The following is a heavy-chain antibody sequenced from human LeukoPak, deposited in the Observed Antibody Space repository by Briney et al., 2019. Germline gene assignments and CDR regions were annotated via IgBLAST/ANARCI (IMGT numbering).Heavy chain of an antibody. CDR1: GYTFTSYD. D-gene: IGHD2-2*01. J-gene: IGHJ6*03. CDR3: ARARRNYCSSTSCYALFYYYMDV. Sequence: GASVKVSCKASGYTFTSYDINWVRQATGQGLEWMGWMNPNSGNTGYAQKFQGRVTITADESTSTAYMELSSLRSEDTAVYYCARARRNYCSSTSCYALFYYYMDVWGKGTTVTISS. CDR2: MNPNSGNT. V-gene: IGHV1-8*01.